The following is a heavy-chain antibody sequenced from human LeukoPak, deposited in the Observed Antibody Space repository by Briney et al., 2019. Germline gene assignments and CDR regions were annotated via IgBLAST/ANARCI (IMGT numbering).Heavy chain of an antibody. CDR2: ISGSGDTT. J-gene: IGHJ4*02. Sequence: GGSLRLSCVASGFTFSSYAMTWVRQAPGKGLDWVSVISGSGDTTYYADSVKGRFTISRDNPKNTLYLQMNSLRAEDTAVYYCAKESPVFDYWGQGTLVTVSS. V-gene: IGHV3-23*01. CDR3: AKESPVFDY. CDR1: GFTFSSYA.